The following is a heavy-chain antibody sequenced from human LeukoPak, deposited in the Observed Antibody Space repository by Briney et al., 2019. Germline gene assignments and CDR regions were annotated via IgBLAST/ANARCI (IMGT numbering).Heavy chain of an antibody. CDR2: MSYDGSNK. CDR1: GFTFSSYD. Sequence: GGSLRLSFAASGFTFSSYDMHWGRPAPGKGVEWVAIMSYDGSNKYYADSVKGRFAISRDNSKNTLYLQMNSLRADDTAVYYCAKSRDIDYWGQGTLVTVSS. D-gene: IGHD2-21*02. CDR3: AKSRDIDY. J-gene: IGHJ4*02. V-gene: IGHV3-30*18.